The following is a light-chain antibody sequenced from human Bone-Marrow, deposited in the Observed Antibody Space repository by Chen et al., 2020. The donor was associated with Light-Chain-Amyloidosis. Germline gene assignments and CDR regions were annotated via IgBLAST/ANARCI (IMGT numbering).Light chain of an antibody. Sequence: DIVFTPSPGTLSLSPGEGAKLPCRASQTISSNYLTWYQQKFGQAPRLLIYGSSSRATGIPDRFTGSGSGTDFTLTINRLETEDFAMYYCQQYGTSPLTFGGGTKVEIK. CDR3: QQYGTSPLT. CDR1: QTISSNY. V-gene: IGKV3-20*01. J-gene: IGKJ4*01. CDR2: GSS.